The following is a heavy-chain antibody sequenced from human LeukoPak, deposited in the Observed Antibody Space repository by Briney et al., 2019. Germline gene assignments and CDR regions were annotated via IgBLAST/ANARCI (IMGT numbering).Heavy chain of an antibody. V-gene: IGHV3-23*01. D-gene: IGHD5-12*01. J-gene: IGHJ4*02. Sequence: SGGSLRLSCAASGFIFSSFDMNWVCQAPGKGLEWVSIISNSGGKTYYADSVKGRFTISRDNSKNTLYLQMNSLRAEDTAVYYCAKDGSGYDYDYWGQGTLVTVSS. CDR2: ISNSGGKT. CDR3: AKDGSGYDYDY. CDR1: GFIFSSFD.